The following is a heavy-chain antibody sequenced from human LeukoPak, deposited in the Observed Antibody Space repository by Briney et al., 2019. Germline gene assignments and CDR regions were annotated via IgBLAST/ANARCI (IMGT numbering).Heavy chain of an antibody. CDR3: ARAPELYYFDC. D-gene: IGHD3-10*01. V-gene: IGHV4-59*01. J-gene: IGHJ4*02. CDR1: GGSISSYY. Sequence: PSETLSLTCTVSGGSISSYYWSWIRQPPGKGLEWIGYIYYSGSTSYNPSLKSRVTISVDTSKNQFSLNLNSVTAADTAAYYCARAPELYYFDCWGQGTLVTVSS. CDR2: IYYSGST.